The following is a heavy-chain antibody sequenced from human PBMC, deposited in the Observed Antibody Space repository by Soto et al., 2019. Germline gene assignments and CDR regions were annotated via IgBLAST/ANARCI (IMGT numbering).Heavy chain of an antibody. CDR2: INHSGST. D-gene: IGHD3-10*01. V-gene: IGHV4-34*01. CDR1: GGSFSVYY. J-gene: IGHJ6*02. CDR3: AREGGYGSGSYRYGMDV. Sequence: QVKLQQGGAGLLKPSETLSLTCAVYGGSFSVYYWSWIRQPPGKGLGGIGEINHSGSTNYNPSLKSRVTISVDTSKNQFSLKLSSVTAADTAVYYCAREGGYGSGSYRYGMDVWGQGTTVTVSS.